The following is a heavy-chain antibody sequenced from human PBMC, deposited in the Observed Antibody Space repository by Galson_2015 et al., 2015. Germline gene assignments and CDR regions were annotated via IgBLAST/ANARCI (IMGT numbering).Heavy chain of an antibody. CDR2: INQDGSER. J-gene: IGHJ4*02. CDR1: GFTFSNYW. D-gene: IGHD4-11*01. CDR3: ARGDDYSNLFDY. Sequence: LRLSCAASGFTFSNYWMPWVRQDPGNGLQWVADINQDGSERYSVDSVKGRFTISRDNAKNALYLQMNSLRAEDTAVYYCARGDDYSNLFDYWGQGTLVTVSS. V-gene: IGHV3-7*01.